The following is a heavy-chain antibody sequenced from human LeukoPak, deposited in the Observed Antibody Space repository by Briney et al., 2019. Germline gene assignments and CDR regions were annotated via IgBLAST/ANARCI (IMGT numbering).Heavy chain of an antibody. D-gene: IGHD2-8*01. Sequence: ASVKVSCKASGYTFTSYAMHWVRQAPGQRLEWMGWINAGNGNTKYSQKLQGRVTITRDTSASTAYMELSSLRPEDTAVYYCARDRPNPGSFAFDIWGQGTMVTVSS. CDR3: ARDRPNPGSFAFDI. J-gene: IGHJ3*02. CDR1: GYTFTSYA. V-gene: IGHV1-3*01. CDR2: INAGNGNT.